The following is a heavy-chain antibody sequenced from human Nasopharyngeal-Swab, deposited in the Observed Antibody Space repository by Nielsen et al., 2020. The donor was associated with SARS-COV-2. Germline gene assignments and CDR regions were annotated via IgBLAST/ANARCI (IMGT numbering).Heavy chain of an antibody. J-gene: IGHJ4*02. CDR1: GGSVNTASYY. CDR2: IYHSGST. V-gene: IGHV4-61*01. Sequence: LETLSLTCTVSGGSVNTASYYWSWIRQPPGKGPEWIGHIYHSGSTNYNPSLKSRLTMSIDTSQNLFSLRLTSVTAADSAMYYCASLTITFGGVIAQNWGQGTQVIVSS. CDR3: ASLTITFGGVIAQN. D-gene: IGHD3-16*02.